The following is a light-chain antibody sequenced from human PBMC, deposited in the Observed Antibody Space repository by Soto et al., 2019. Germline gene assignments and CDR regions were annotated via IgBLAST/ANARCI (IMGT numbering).Light chain of an antibody. CDR1: QSVSSY. V-gene: IGKV3-11*01. CDR3: QQRSAWPSLT. Sequence: EIVLTQSPATLSLSPGERATLSCRASQSVSSYLAWYQQKPGQAPRLLINDASNRATGIPARFSGSGSGTDFTLTISSLEPEDFAVYYRQQRSAWPSLTFGGGTKVEIK. J-gene: IGKJ4*01. CDR2: DAS.